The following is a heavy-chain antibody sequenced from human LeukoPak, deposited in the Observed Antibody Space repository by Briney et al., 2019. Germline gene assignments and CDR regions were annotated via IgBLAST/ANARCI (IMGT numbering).Heavy chain of an antibody. Sequence: GASVKVSCKASGYTFTGYYMHWVRQAPGQGLEWMGWNNPNSGGTNYAQKFQGRVTMTRDTSISTAYMELSRLRSDDTAVYYCARDQYYDSSGYYYGDAFDIWGQGTMVTVSS. D-gene: IGHD3-22*01. J-gene: IGHJ3*02. CDR1: GYTFTGYY. V-gene: IGHV1-2*02. CDR3: ARDQYYDSSGYYYGDAFDI. CDR2: NNPNSGGT.